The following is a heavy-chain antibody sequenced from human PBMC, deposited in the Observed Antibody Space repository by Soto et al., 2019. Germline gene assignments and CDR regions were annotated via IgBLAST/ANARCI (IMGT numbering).Heavy chain of an antibody. V-gene: IGHV3-21*01. CDR1: VFTFSTYT. Sequence: PWWSLRLSCSASVFTFSTYTMNWFRQAPGKGLEWVSSISRTRTYIYYADSVKGRFTISRDDANNSLYLQMHSLRAEDTAVYYCGRVANDLNYFDYWGQGALVTVSS. CDR2: ISRTRTYI. CDR3: GRVANDLNYFDY. J-gene: IGHJ4*02.